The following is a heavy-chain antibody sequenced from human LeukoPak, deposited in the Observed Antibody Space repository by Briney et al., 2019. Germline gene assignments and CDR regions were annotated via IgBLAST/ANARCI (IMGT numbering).Heavy chain of an antibody. CDR2: ISGTSSII. CDR3: ARDYDHAFDI. V-gene: IGHV3-48*04. CDR1: GFTFNSYS. Sequence: GGSLRLSCAASGFTFNSYSMNWVRQAPGKGLEWISYISGTSSIINYADSVKGRFTISRDSAKNSLYLQMNSLRAEDTAVYYCARDYDHAFDIWGQGTMVTVSS. D-gene: IGHD3-3*01. J-gene: IGHJ3*02.